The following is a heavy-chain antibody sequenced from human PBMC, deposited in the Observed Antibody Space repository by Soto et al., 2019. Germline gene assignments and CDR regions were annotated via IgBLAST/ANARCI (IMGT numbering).Heavy chain of an antibody. Sequence: QVQLQQSGPGLVKPSQTLSLTCAISGDSVSSNSAAWNWIRQSPSTGLESLGRTYYRSKWYNDYEVSVKSRITIKPDTSKNQFSLQLNSVTPEDTAVYYCARDRRRAATGTDYYYCMDFWGQGTTVTVSS. D-gene: IGHD6-13*01. CDR2: TYYRSKWYN. V-gene: IGHV6-1*01. J-gene: IGHJ6*02. CDR1: GDSVSSNSAA. CDR3: ARDRRRAATGTDYYYCMDF.